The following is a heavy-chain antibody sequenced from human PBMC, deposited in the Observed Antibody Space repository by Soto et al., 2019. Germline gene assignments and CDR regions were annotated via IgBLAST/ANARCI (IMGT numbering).Heavy chain of an antibody. V-gene: IGHV3-23*01. Sequence: EVQLLDSGGGLVQPGGSLRLSCEASGFTFSNYAMNWVRQAPGKGLEWVLGISGGGDNTYYADSVKGRFTISRDNSKNTVFLQMNSLRAEDTAVYYCAKERLARGFDYWAREPWSPSPQ. J-gene: IGHJ4*02. CDR2: ISGGGDNT. CDR1: GFTFSNYA. CDR3: AKERLARGFDY.